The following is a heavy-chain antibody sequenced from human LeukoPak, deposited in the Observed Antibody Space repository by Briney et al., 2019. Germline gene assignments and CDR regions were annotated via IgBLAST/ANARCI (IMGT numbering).Heavy chain of an antibody. J-gene: IGHJ4*02. V-gene: IGHV1-8*01. D-gene: IGHD2-15*01. Sequence: ASVKVSCKASGYTFTSYDINRVRQATGQGLEWMGWMNPNSGNTGYAQKFQGRVTMTRNTSISTAYMELSSLRSEDTAVYYCARRYCSGGSCFRRKHYFDYWGQGTLVTVSS. CDR3: ARRYCSGGSCFRRKHYFDY. CDR1: GYTFTSYD. CDR2: MNPNSGNT.